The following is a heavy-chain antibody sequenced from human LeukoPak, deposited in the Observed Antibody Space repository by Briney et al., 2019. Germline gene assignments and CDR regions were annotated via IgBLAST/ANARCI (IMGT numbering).Heavy chain of an antibody. CDR3: ARDVSEYPYPEVTLDY. J-gene: IGHJ4*02. CDR2: ISGSGGTT. D-gene: IGHD2-15*01. Sequence: GALRLSCVASGLTFSSYAMNWVRQAPGKGLQWVSSISGSGGTTYIADSVKGRFTISRDNSKNTLFLQMNSLRAEDTAVYYCARDVSEYPYPEVTLDYWGQGTLVTVSS. CDR1: GLTFSSYA. V-gene: IGHV3-23*01.